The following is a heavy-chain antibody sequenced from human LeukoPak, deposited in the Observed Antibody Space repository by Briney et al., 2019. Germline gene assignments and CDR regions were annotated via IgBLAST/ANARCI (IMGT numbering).Heavy chain of an antibody. V-gene: IGHV4-31*03. J-gene: IGHJ4*02. Sequence: SKTLSLTCTVSGGSISSGGYYWSWIRQHPGKGLEWIGYIYYSGSTYYNPSLKSRVTISVDTSKNQFSLKLSSVTAADTAVYYCATRSKYSYGYFDYWGQGTLVTVSS. D-gene: IGHD5-18*01. CDR1: GGSISSGGYY. CDR3: ATRSKYSYGYFDY. CDR2: IYYSGST.